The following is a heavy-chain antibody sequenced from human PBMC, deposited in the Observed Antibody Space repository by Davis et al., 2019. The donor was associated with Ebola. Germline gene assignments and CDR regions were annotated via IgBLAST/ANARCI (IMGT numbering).Heavy chain of an antibody. CDR3: TRGRHSEPTYDDY. D-gene: IGHD2/OR15-2a*01. CDR2: INWNGGTT. CDR1: GFTFSSYW. V-gene: IGHV3-20*04. Sequence: GESLKISCAASGFTFSSYWMSWVRQAPGKGLEWVSGINWNGGTTAYADSVKGRFTISRDKAKNSLYLQMDSLRAEDTAVYYCTRGRHSEPTYDDYWGQGTLVTVSS. J-gene: IGHJ4*02.